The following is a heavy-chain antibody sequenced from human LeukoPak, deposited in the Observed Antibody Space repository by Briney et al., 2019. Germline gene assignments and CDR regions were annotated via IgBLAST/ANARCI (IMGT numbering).Heavy chain of an antibody. Sequence: ASVKVSCKASGYTFTSYGLSWVRQAPGQGLEWMGRISIFTGNKYYAQNVQDRVTMTTDTSTSTAYMELRSLRSDDTAMYYCARADHGDYRDGFDIRGQGTMVTVSS. J-gene: IGHJ3*02. CDR3: ARADHGDYRDGFDI. V-gene: IGHV1-18*01. D-gene: IGHD4-17*01. CDR1: GYTFTSYG. CDR2: ISIFTGNK.